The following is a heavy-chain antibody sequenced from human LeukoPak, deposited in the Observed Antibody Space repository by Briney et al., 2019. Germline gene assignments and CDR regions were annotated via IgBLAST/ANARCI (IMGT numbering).Heavy chain of an antibody. D-gene: IGHD4-23*01. J-gene: IGHJ4*02. CDR1: GGSISSYY. Sequence: SETLSLTCTVSGGSISSYYWSWIRQPPGKGLEWIVYIYYSGSTNYNPSLKSRVTISVDTSKNQFSLKLSSVTAADTAVYYCARATTVVTPHYFDYWGQGTLVTVSS. V-gene: IGHV4-59*01. CDR2: IYYSGST. CDR3: ARATTVVTPHYFDY.